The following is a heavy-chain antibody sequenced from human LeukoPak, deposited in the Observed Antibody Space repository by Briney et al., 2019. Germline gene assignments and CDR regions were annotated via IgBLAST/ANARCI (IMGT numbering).Heavy chain of an antibody. CDR1: GFTFSSYW. D-gene: IGHD3-22*01. CDR2: ISYGGNNQ. J-gene: IGHJ4*02. V-gene: IGHV3-30*03. CDR3: ARAPDSSGYYYHFDY. Sequence: PGGSLRLSCAASGFTFSSYWMSWVRQAPGQGLEWVAIISYGGNNQYYADSVKGRFTISRDNSKNTVYLPMYSLRPEDTAVYYCARAPDSSGYYYHFDYWGQGTLVTVSS.